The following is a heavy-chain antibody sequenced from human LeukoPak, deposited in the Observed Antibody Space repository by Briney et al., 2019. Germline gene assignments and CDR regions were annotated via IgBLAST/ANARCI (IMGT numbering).Heavy chain of an antibody. CDR2: IRAYNVNT. CDR1: GYTFTSYG. CDR3: ARDPYDFWSGYLSFYYYYGMDV. Sequence: ASVKVSCNASGYTFTSYGISWVGQAPGQGLEWMGWIRAYNVNTNYAQKLQCRVTMTTDTSTSTAYMQLRSLRSDDTAVYYCARDPYDFWSGYLSFYYYYGMDVWGQGTTVTVSS. J-gene: IGHJ6*02. D-gene: IGHD3-3*01. V-gene: IGHV1-18*01.